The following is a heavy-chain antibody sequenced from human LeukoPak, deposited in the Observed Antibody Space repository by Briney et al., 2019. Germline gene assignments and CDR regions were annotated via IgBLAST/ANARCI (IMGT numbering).Heavy chain of an antibody. CDR2: IGIKVNNYET. CDR1: GFTFSSSP. Sequence: GGSLRLSCAASGFTFSSSPIYWVRQASGKGLEWVGHIGIKVNNYETAYAASVQGRFTISRDDSKNTAYLQMSSLKIDDTAVYYRTREFYGDLTYWGQGTLVTVSS. V-gene: IGHV3-73*01. CDR3: TREFYGDLTY. J-gene: IGHJ4*02. D-gene: IGHD4-17*01.